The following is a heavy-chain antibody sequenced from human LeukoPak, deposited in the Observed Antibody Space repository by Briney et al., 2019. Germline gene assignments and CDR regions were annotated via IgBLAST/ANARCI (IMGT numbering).Heavy chain of an antibody. J-gene: IGHJ6*02. CDR2: ISAYNGNT. D-gene: IGHD6-13*01. CDR3: AIAAAGGPYYYYYGMDV. Sequence: ASVKVSCKASGYTFTSYGISWVRQAPGQGLEWMGWISAYNGNTNCAQKLQGRVTMTTDTSTSTAYMELRSLRPDDTAVYYCAIAAAGGPYYYYYGMDVWGQGTTVTVSS. CDR1: GYTFTSYG. V-gene: IGHV1-18*01.